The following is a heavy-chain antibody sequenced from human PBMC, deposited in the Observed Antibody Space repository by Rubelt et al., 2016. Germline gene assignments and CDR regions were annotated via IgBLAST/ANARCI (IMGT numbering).Heavy chain of an antibody. D-gene: IGHD1-7*01. CDR2: ISAYNGNT. J-gene: IGHJ4*02. CDR3: ARDLPPFRRYNWNFPLDY. CDR1: GYTFTSYG. Sequence: QVQLVQSGAEVKKPGASVKVSCKASGYTFTSYGISWVRQAPGQGLEWMGWISAYNGNTNYAQKLQGRVIRTTATSTSTAYVELRSLRSDDTAGYYCARDLPPFRRYNWNFPLDYWGQGTLVTVSS. V-gene: IGHV1-18*01.